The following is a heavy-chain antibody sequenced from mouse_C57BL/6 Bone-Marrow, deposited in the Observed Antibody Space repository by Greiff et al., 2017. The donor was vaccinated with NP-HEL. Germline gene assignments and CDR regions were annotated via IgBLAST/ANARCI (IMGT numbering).Heavy chain of an antibody. V-gene: IGHV5-17*01. CDR1: GFTLSDYG. CDR2: ISSGSSTI. CDR3: ASWGLRRGGAMDY. D-gene: IGHD2-4*01. Sequence: DVKLVASGGGLVKPGGSLKLSCAASGFTLSDYGMHWVRQAPEKGLAWVAYISSGSSTIYYADTVKGRFTISRDNAKNTLFLQMTSLRSEDTAMYYCASWGLRRGGAMDYWGQGTSVTVSS. J-gene: IGHJ4*01.